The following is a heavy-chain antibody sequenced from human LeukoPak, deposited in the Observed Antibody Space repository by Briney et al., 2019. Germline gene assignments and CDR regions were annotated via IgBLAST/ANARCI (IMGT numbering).Heavy chain of an antibody. CDR3: PKKRDESTSGWSSYYFDY. CDR1: GFSFSSYA. J-gene: IGHJ4*02. D-gene: IGHD6-19*01. V-gene: IGHV3-23*01. Sequence: GGSLRLSCAASGFSFSSYAMSWVRQAPGKGLEWVSGISDSSSGVSTYYADSVRGRFTISKDNSKNTLYLQMNSLRAEDTAVYYCPKKRDESTSGWSSYYFDYWGQGTLVTVSS. CDR2: ISDSSSGVST.